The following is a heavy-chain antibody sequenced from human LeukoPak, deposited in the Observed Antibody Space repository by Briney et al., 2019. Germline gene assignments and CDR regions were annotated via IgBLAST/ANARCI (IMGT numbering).Heavy chain of an antibody. CDR3: ARLINGGRAFGI. Sequence: ASVKVSCKASGYTFTGYYMHWVRQAPGQGLEWMGWITPNNGGTNYAQNLQGRVTITRDTSMSTAYMELSSLRSDDTAVYYCARLINGGRAFGIWGQGTVVTVSS. J-gene: IGHJ3*02. V-gene: IGHV1-2*02. CDR1: GYTFTGYY. D-gene: IGHD3-16*01. CDR2: ITPNNGGT.